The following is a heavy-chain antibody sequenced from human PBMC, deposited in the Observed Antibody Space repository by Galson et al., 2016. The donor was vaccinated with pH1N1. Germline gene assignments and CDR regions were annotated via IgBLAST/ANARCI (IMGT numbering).Heavy chain of an antibody. V-gene: IGHV4-59*02. CDR3: ARVDPEDCTKGVCPVRFFNL. Sequence: ETLSLTCSVSSGSVTNYYWSWIRQPPGGRLQWIGYIYYSGSTMYNSSLKSRVTMSVDTSKNPFFLKLMSVTAADTAVYYCARVDPEDCTKGVCPVRFFNLWGRGTLVTVSS. J-gene: IGHJ2*01. D-gene: IGHD2-8*01. CDR2: IYYSGST. CDR1: SGSVTNYY.